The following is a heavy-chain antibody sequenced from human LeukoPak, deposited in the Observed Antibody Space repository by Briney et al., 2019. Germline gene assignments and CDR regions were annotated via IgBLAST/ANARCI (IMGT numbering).Heavy chain of an antibody. CDR2: IYYSGST. CDR1: GGSISSHY. D-gene: IGHD4-17*01. V-gene: IGHV4-59*11. Sequence: PSETLSLTCTVSGGSISSHYWSWIRQPPGKGLEWIGYIYYSGSTNYNPSLKSRVTISVDTSKNQFSLKVSSVTAADTAVYYCAREGVYGDYVFDYWGQGTLVTVSS. CDR3: AREGVYGDYVFDY. J-gene: IGHJ4*02.